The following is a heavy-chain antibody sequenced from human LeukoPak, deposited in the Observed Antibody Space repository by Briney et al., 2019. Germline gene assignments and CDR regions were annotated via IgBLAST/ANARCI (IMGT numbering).Heavy chain of an antibody. CDR1: GGSISSYY. Sequence: TSETLSLTCTVSGGSISSYYWSWIRQPPGKGLEWIGYIYYSGSTNYNPSLKSRVTISVDTSKNQFSLKLSSVTAADTAVYYCARRNGGYYYYYGMDVWGQGTTVTVSS. D-gene: IGHD2-8*01. CDR2: IYYSGST. V-gene: IGHV4-59*08. CDR3: ARRNGGYYYYYGMDV. J-gene: IGHJ6*02.